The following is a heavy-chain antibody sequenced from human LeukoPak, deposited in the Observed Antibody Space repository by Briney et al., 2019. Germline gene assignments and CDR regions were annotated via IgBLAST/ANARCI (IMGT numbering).Heavy chain of an antibody. V-gene: IGHV4-39*07. Sequence: SETLSLTCTVSGGSISSSSYYWGWIRQPPGKGLEWIGSIYYSGSTYYNPSLKSRVTISVDTSKNQFSLKLSSVTAADTAVYYCARGGSSSWYKGRWFDPWGQGTLVTVSS. D-gene: IGHD6-13*01. J-gene: IGHJ5*02. CDR1: GGSISSSSYY. CDR2: IYYSGST. CDR3: ARGGSSSWYKGRWFDP.